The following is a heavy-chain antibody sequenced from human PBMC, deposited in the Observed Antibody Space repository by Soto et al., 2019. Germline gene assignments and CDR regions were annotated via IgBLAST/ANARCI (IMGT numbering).Heavy chain of an antibody. J-gene: IGHJ5*02. D-gene: IGHD6-13*01. CDR3: AREYHSSSSRWFDP. V-gene: IGHV4-30-2*01. CDR1: GGSISSGGYS. Sequence: SETLSLTCAVSGGSISSGGYSWSWIWQPPGKGLEWIGYIYHSGSTYYNPSLKSRVTISVDRSKNQFSLKLSSVTAADTAVYYCAREYHSSSSRWFDPWGQGTLVTVSS. CDR2: IYHSGST.